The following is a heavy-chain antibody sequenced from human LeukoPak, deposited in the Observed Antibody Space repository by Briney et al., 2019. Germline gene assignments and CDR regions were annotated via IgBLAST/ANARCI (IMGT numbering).Heavy chain of an antibody. V-gene: IGHV3-21*01. J-gene: IGHJ6*03. D-gene: IGHD5-12*01. CDR2: ITSSSSYA. CDR3: ARDPYSGHYGNDYYYYMDV. Sequence: GGSLRLSCAASGFTFSTYNMNWVRQAPGKRLEWVSSITSSSSYAFYADSVKGRFTISRDNAKSSLYLQMNNLRAEDTAVYYCARDPYSGHYGNDYYYYMDVWGKGTTVTISS. CDR1: GFTFSTYN.